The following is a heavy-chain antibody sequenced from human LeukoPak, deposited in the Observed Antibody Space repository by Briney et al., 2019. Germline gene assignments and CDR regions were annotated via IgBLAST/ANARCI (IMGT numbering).Heavy chain of an antibody. Sequence: ASVKVSCKASGYTFTSYGISWVRQAPGQGLEWMGWISAYNGNTNYAQKLQGRVTMTTDTSTSTAYMELRSLRSDDTAVYYCARRITIFGGRPDYYFDYWGQGTLVTISS. CDR3: ARRITIFGGRPDYYFDY. J-gene: IGHJ4*02. CDR1: GYTFTSYG. CDR2: ISAYNGNT. D-gene: IGHD3-3*01. V-gene: IGHV1-18*01.